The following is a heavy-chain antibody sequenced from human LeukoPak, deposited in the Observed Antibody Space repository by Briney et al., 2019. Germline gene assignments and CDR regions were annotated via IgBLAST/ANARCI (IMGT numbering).Heavy chain of an antibody. V-gene: IGHV4-34*01. Sequence: SETLSLTCAVYGGSFSGYYWSWIRQPPGKGLEWIGEINHSGSTNYNPSLKSRVTISVDTSKNQFSLKLSSVTAADTAVYYCARAITMVRGVKRGVFDYWGQGTLVTVSS. CDR3: ARAITMVRGVKRGVFDY. J-gene: IGHJ4*02. D-gene: IGHD3-10*01. CDR2: INHSGST. CDR1: GGSFSGYY.